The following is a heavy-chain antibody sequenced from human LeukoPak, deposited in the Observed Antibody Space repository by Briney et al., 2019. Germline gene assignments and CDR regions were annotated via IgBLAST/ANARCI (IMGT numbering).Heavy chain of an antibody. CDR2: ISSSGSTI. J-gene: IGHJ4*02. CDR1: GFTFSSYE. Sequence: GGSLRLSCAASGFTFSSYEMNWVRQAPWKGLEWVSYISSSGSTIYYTDSVKGRFTISRDNAKNSLYLQMNSLRAEDTAVYYCAKDMTVTTRDWGQGTLVTVSS. V-gene: IGHV3-48*03. CDR3: AKDMTVTTRD. D-gene: IGHD4-17*01.